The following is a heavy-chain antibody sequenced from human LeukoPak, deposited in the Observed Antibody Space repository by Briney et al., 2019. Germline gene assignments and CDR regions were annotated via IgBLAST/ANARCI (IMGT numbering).Heavy chain of an antibody. V-gene: IGHV3-30-3*01. CDR1: GFTLSTYA. CDR3: ARDFRDYRDYVAYFDS. D-gene: IGHD4-17*01. CDR2: ILYDGSNQ. Sequence: GGSLRLSCAASGFTLSTYAMHWGRQAPGRGLEWVAVILYDGSNQYYADSVKGRFTISRDNSRNTLYLQMNSLKVEDTAVYYCARDFRDYRDYVAYFDSWGQGTLVTVSS. J-gene: IGHJ4*02.